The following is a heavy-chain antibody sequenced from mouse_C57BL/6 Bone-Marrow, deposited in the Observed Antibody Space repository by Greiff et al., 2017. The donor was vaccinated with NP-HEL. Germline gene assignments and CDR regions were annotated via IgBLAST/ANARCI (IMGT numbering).Heavy chain of an antibody. D-gene: IGHD1-1*01. CDR2: IYPGSGNT. CDR3: ARLYYYGSSWFDA. CDR1: GYTFTDYY. V-gene: IGHV1-76*01. Sequence: VQLQQSGAELVRPGASVKLSCKASGYTFTDYYINWVKQRPGQGLEWIARIYPGSGNTYYNEKFKGKATLTAEKSSSTAYMQLSSLTSEDSAGYICARLYYYGSSWFDAWGQGTTLTVSS. J-gene: IGHJ2*01.